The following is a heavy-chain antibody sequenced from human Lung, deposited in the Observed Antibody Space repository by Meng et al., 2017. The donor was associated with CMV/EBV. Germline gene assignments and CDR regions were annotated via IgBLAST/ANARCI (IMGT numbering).Heavy chain of an antibody. J-gene: IGHJ4*02. CDR3: ASTDRNATNLNY. CDR2: MNPTSGNT. D-gene: IGHD5-12*01. Sequence: ASVKVSCKASGYTFTNHDIHWVRQATGQGLEWMGWMNPTSGNTGYAQKFQGRVTMTRNTSTGTAYMELTSLRSEDTAVYYCASTDRNATNLNYWGQGTLVTVSS. CDR1: GYTFTNHD. V-gene: IGHV1-8*01.